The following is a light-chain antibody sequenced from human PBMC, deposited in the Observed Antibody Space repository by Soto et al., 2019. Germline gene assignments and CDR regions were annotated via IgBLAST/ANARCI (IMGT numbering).Light chain of an antibody. CDR1: SSDVGSYNL. J-gene: IGLJ2*01. V-gene: IGLV2-23*01. CDR2: EGI. Sequence: QSALTQPASVSGSPGQSITISCTGSSSDVGSYNLVSWYQQLPGEAPKLMIYEGIKRPSGVSNRFSGSKSGNTASLTISGLQAEDEADYYCCSFERSITLVFGGGTKLNVL. CDR3: CSFERSITLV.